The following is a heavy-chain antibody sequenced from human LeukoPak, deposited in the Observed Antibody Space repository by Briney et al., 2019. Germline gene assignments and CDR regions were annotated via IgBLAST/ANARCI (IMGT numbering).Heavy chain of an antibody. CDR1: GFTFSSYA. D-gene: IGHD2-8*01. V-gene: IGHV3-23*01. Sequence: GGSLRLSCAASGFTFSSYAMSWVRQAPGKGLEWVSAISGSGGSTYYADSVKGRFTISRDNSKNTLYLQMSSLRAEDTAVYYCAKARPRGRHVFWYFDLWGRGTLVTVSS. CDR3: AKARPRGRHVFWYFDL. J-gene: IGHJ2*01. CDR2: ISGSGGST.